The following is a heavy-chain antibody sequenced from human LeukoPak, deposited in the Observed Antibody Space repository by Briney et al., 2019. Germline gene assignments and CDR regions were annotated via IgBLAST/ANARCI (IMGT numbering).Heavy chain of an antibody. Sequence: GRSLRLSCAASGFTFSSYAMHWVRQAPGKGLEWVAVISYDGSNKYYADSVKGRFTISRDNSKNTLYLQMNSLRAEDTAVYYCARDSPLGYCSSTSCYTGAFDYWGQGTLVTVSP. CDR1: GFTFSSYA. D-gene: IGHD2-2*02. V-gene: IGHV3-30-3*01. CDR2: ISYDGSNK. J-gene: IGHJ4*02. CDR3: ARDSPLGYCSSTSCYTGAFDY.